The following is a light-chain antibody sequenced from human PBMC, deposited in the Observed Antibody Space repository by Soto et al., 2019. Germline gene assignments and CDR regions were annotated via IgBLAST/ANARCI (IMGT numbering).Light chain of an antibody. Sequence: QSLLTHPASLSGSPGQSITISCTGTSSDIGGYNYVSWYQHHPGKAPQLMIYEVTNRPSGVSNRFSGSKSGNTASLTISGLQPEDEADYYCSSCTSSTTPLVFGTGTKVTVL. CDR3: SSCTSSTTPLV. V-gene: IGLV2-14*01. J-gene: IGLJ1*01. CDR2: EVT. CDR1: SSDIGGYNY.